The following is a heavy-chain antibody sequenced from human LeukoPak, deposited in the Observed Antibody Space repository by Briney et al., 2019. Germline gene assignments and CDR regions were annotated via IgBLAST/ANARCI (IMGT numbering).Heavy chain of an antibody. CDR2: ISSSSSYI. CDR3: ARPSLNSGSYFDY. D-gene: IGHD1-26*01. J-gene: IGHJ4*02. V-gene: IGHV3-21*01. Sequence: GGSLRLSCAASGFTVSSNYMSWVRQAPGKGLEWVSSISSSSSYIYYADSVKGRFTISRDNAKNSLYLQMNSLRAEDTAVYYCARPSLNSGSYFDYWGQGILVTVSS. CDR1: GFTVSSNY.